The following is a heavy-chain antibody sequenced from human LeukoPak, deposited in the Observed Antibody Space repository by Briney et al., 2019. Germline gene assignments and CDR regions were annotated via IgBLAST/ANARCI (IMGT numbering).Heavy chain of an antibody. CDR2: IKPNSGGT. CDR3: ARDRADGGYANYYFYGMAV. Sequence: GASVKVSCKASGYTFTGYCMHWVRQAPGQGLEWMGWIKPNSGGTKYAQNFQGRVTMTRDTSSSTAYMESSRLRSDDTAVYYCARDRADGGYANYYFYGMAVWGQGTTVTVSS. D-gene: IGHD5-12*01. J-gene: IGHJ6*02. V-gene: IGHV1-2*02. CDR1: GYTFTGYC.